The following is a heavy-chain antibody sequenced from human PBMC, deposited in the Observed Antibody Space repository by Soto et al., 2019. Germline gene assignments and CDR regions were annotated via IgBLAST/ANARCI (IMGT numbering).Heavy chain of an antibody. J-gene: IGHJ4*02. CDR3: SRDTFGARDY. D-gene: IGHD3-10*01. CDR1: GFTFSGDW. CDR2: IDPYETGI. V-gene: IGHV3-74*01. Sequence: EVQLVESGGGLVQPGGSLRLSCTDSGFTFSGDWMHWVRQDPGKGLVWVSRIDPYETGISYADSVKGRFTISRDNAKSTLYLQMNSLRVEDTAVYYCSRDTFGARDYWGQGTLVTVSS.